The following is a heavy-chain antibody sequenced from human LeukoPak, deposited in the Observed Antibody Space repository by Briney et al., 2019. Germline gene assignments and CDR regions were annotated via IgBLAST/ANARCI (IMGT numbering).Heavy chain of an antibody. V-gene: IGHV3-7*02. CDR3: ARPAHLQRAAAPMDL. Sequence: GGSLRLSCVASGFNFRSFWMSWLRQAPGKGLEWVANINQDGSEKYYVGSVRGRFTISRDNAKNLLYLQMNSLRAEDTAIYYCARPAHLQRAAAPMDLWGQGTTVTVSS. J-gene: IGHJ6*02. CDR1: GFNFRSFW. D-gene: IGHD6-25*01. CDR2: INQDGSEK.